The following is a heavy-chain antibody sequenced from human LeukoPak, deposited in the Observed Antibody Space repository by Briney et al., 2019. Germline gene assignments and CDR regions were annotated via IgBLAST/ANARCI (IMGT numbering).Heavy chain of an antibody. D-gene: IGHD1-7*01. V-gene: IGHV3-9*01. CDR1: GFDFADQA. Sequence: GGSLRLSCVASGFDFADQAMHWVRQAPGKGLEWVSGVSWNSNEIIYADSVRGRFTISRDNAKKSLYLQMNSLRAEDTAVYYCARDDDWNYEDYWGQGTLVTVSS. J-gene: IGHJ4*02. CDR3: ARDDDWNYEDY. CDR2: VSWNSNEI.